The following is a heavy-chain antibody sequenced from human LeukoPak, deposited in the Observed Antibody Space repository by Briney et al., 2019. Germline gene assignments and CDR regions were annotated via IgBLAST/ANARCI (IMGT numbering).Heavy chain of an antibody. Sequence: ASVKVSCKASGYTFTGYYMHWVRRAPGQGLEWMGWINPNNGGTNYAQTFQGRVTMTRDTSISTAYMELSRLRSDDMAVYYCARDGLGTTTNFDYWGQGTLVTVSS. CDR2: INPNNGGT. CDR1: GYTFTGYY. CDR3: ARDGLGTTTNFDY. J-gene: IGHJ4*02. D-gene: IGHD7-27*01. V-gene: IGHV1-2*02.